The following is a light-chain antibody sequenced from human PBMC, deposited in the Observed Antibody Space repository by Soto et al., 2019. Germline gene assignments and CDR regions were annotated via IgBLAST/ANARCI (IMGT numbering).Light chain of an antibody. Sequence: DIQMTQSPASLSAFVGDRVTITCQASQDIVNSLNWYQQKPGKAPKLLIYAAYSLETGVPSKFSGSGSGTDFSFTIFSLQPEDVATYYCQHYDSLPPTFGTGTKVDIK. CDR1: QDIVNS. CDR3: QHYDSLPPT. V-gene: IGKV1-33*01. J-gene: IGKJ3*01. CDR2: AAY.